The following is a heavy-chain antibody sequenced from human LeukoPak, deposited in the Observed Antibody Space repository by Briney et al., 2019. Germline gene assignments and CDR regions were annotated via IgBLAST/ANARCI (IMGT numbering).Heavy chain of an antibody. J-gene: IGHJ3*02. CDR1: GFTFSSYW. V-gene: IGHV3-74*03. CDR3: ARRDNGYDNRAFDI. D-gene: IGHD5-12*01. Sequence: GGSLRLSCAASGFTFSSYWRHWVRQAPGKGLVWVSRINSDGSSTTYADSVKGRFTISRANANNTLYLQIHSLRAEDTAVYYCARRDNGYDNRAFDIWGQGTMVIVSS. CDR2: INSDGSST.